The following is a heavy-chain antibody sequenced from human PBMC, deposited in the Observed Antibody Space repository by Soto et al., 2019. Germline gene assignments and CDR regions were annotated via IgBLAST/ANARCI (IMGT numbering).Heavy chain of an antibody. J-gene: IGHJ4*02. CDR3: AKGAEKDIVLMVYATTLFDY. V-gene: IGHV3-23*01. D-gene: IGHD2-8*01. Sequence: EVQLLESGGGLVQPGGSLRLSCAASGFTFSSYAMSWVRQAPGKGLEWVSAISGSGGRTYYADSVKGRFTISRDNSKNTLYLQMNSLRAEDTAVYYCAKGAEKDIVLMVYATTLFDYWGQGTLVTVSS. CDR2: ISGSGGRT. CDR1: GFTFSSYA.